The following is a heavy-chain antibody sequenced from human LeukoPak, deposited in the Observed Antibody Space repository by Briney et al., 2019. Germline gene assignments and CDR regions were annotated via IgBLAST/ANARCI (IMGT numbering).Heavy chain of an antibody. CDR3: ARLYTIFGVVNYFDY. V-gene: IGHV4-34*01. J-gene: IGHJ4*02. CDR1: GGSFSGYY. D-gene: IGHD3-3*01. CDR2: INHSGST. Sequence: SETLSLTCAVYGGSFSGYYWSWIRRPPGKGLEWIGEINHSGSTNYNPSLKSRVTISVDTSKNQFSLKLSSVTAADTAVCYCARLYTIFGVVNYFDYWGQGTLVTVSS.